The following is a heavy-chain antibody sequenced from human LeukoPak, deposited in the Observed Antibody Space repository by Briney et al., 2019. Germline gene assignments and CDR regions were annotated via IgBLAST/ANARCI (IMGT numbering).Heavy chain of an antibody. CDR3: ARHTWFGESYHQY. Sequence: PSETLSLTCTVSGGSISSGSYYWGWIRQPPGKGLEWIGSIYYSGSTYYNPSLKSRVTISVDTSKNQFSLKLSSVTAADTAVYYCARHTWFGESYHQYWGQGTLVTASS. V-gene: IGHV4-39*01. CDR1: GGSISSGSYY. CDR2: IYYSGST. D-gene: IGHD3-10*01. J-gene: IGHJ4*02.